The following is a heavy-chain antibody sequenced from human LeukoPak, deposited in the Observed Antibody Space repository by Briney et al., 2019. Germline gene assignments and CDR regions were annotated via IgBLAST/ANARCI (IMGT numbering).Heavy chain of an antibody. V-gene: IGHV3-7*01. CDR3: ARDSGYSSY. D-gene: IGHD6-19*01. CDR1: GFTFTSYW. CDR2: IKQDGSEK. Sequence: GGSLRLSCAASGFTFTSYWMSWVRQAPGKGLEWVANIKQDGSEKYYVDSMKGRFTISGDNAKSSLYLQMNSLRAEDTAVYYCARDSGYSSYWGQGTLVTVSS. J-gene: IGHJ4*02.